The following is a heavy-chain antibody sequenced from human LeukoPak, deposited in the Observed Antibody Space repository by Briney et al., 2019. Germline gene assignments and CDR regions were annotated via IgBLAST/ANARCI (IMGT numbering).Heavy chain of an antibody. V-gene: IGHV3-23*01. D-gene: IGHD6-19*01. Sequence: PGGSLRLSCAASGFTFSSYAMSWVRQAPGKGLEWVSAISGSGGSTYYADSVKGRFTISRDNSKNTLYLQMNSLRAEDTAVYYCARRSGSGWYGYYFDYWGQGTLVTVSS. CDR1: GFTFSSYA. CDR2: ISGSGGST. CDR3: ARRSGSGWYGYYFDY. J-gene: IGHJ4*02.